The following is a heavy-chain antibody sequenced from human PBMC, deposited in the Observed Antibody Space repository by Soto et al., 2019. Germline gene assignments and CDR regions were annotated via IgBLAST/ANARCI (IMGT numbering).Heavy chain of an antibody. CDR2: IISSGGST. CDR1: GFTFSTYA. CDR3: AKAEGSCDGTEYCQH. J-gene: IGHJ1*01. Sequence: EVQLLESGGGLVQPGGSLRLSCAASGFTFSTYAMNWVRQAPGKGLEWVSLIISSGGSTYYADSVKGRFTISRDNSKNTLYLQMNSLRADDTDVYYCAKAEGSCDGTEYCQHWGQGTLVTVSS. V-gene: IGHV3-23*01. D-gene: IGHD2-2*01.